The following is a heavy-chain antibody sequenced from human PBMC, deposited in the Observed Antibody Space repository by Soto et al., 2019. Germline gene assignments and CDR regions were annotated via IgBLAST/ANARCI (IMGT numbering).Heavy chain of an antibody. D-gene: IGHD5-12*01. CDR3: LGGKYSASDLFDS. CDR1: GGTFSSYT. CDR2: IIPILGIA. Sequence: SVKVSCKASGGTFSSYTISWVRQAPGQGLEWMGRIIPILGIANYAQKFQGRVTITADKSTSTAYMELSSLRSEDTAVYYCLGGKYSASDLFDSWGQGTLVTVSS. J-gene: IGHJ4*02. V-gene: IGHV1-69*02.